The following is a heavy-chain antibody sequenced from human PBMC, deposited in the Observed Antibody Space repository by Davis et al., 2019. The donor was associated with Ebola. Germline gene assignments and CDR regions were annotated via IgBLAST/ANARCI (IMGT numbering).Heavy chain of an antibody. D-gene: IGHD6-25*01. CDR1: GGSISSSSYY. CDR2: IYYSGST. J-gene: IGHJ5*02. CDR3: AREVGYSDGSGYWFDP. V-gene: IGHV4-39*07. Sequence: SETLSLTCTVSGGSISSSSYYWGWIRQPPGKGLEWIGSIYYSGSTYYNPSLKSRVAMSVDTSKNQFSLNLNSVTAADTAVYFCAREVGYSDGSGYWFDPWGQGTLVLVSS.